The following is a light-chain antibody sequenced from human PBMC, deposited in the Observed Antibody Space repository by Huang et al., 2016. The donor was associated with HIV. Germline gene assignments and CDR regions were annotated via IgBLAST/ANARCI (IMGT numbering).Light chain of an antibody. CDR1: QSVLYSSNNKNY. CDR3: QQYYITPWT. CDR2: WAS. Sequence: DIVMTQSPDSLAVSLGERATINCKSSQSVLYSSNNKNYLTWYQQKPGQPPKLLIYWASTRESGVPDRVSGSGSGTDFTLTISSLQAEDVAVYYCQQYYITPWTFGQGTKVEIK. V-gene: IGKV4-1*01. J-gene: IGKJ1*01.